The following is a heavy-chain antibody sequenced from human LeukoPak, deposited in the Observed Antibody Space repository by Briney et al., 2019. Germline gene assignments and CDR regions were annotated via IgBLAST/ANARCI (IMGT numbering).Heavy chain of an antibody. CDR2: FDPEDGET. J-gene: IGHJ6*02. D-gene: IGHD3-10*01. Sequence: ASVKVSCKVSGYTLTELSMHWVRQAPGKGLEWMGGFDPEDGETIYAQKFQGRVTMTEDTSTDTAYMELSSLRSEDTAVYYCATDLMARGVYGMDVWGQGTTVTVSS. CDR1: GYTLTELS. V-gene: IGHV1-24*01. CDR3: ATDLMARGVYGMDV.